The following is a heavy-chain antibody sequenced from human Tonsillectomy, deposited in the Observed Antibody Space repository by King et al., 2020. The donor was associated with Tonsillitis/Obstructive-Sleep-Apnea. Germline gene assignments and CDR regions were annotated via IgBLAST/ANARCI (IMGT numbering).Heavy chain of an antibody. J-gene: IGHJ5*02. CDR1: GFTFSTYA. D-gene: IGHD6-19*01. Sequence: VQLVESGGGLVQPGGSLRLSCVASGFTFSTYAMTWVRQAPGKGPEWASGISVSNGGTYYADSVKGRFTISRDNSKNTLYLQMNSLRADDTALYYCAKDFAAVTGDPGSWGQGTLVTVSS. V-gene: IGHV3-23*04. CDR3: AKDFAAVTGDPGS. CDR2: ISVSNGGT.